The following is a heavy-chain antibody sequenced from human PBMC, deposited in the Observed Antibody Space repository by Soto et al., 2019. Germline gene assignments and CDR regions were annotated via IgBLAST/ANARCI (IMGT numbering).Heavy chain of an antibody. D-gene: IGHD3-22*01. CDR1: GFTFSSYA. J-gene: IGHJ3*02. V-gene: IGHV3-23*01. Sequence: GGSLRLSCAASGFTFSSYAMSWVRQAPGKGLEWVSAISGSGGSTYYADSVKGRFTISRDNSKNTLYLQMNSLRAEDTAVYYCAKASGPHYYDSSGYYPDAFDIWVQGTMVTVSS. CDR2: ISGSGGST. CDR3: AKASGPHYYDSSGYYPDAFDI.